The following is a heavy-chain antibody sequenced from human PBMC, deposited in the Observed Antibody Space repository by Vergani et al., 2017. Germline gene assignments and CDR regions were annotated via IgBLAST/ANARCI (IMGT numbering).Heavy chain of an antibody. Sequence: VQLVESGGGLVKPGGSLRLSCAASGFTFSSYSMNWVRQAPGKGLEWVSSISSSSSYIYYADSVKGRFTISRDKAKKSLYLQMNSLRAEDTAVYYCAKYPKYSYGYQTNWFDPWGQGTLVTVSS. CDR2: ISSSSSYI. J-gene: IGHJ5*02. D-gene: IGHD5-18*01. CDR1: GFTFSSYS. V-gene: IGHV3-21*01. CDR3: AKYPKYSYGYQTNWFDP.